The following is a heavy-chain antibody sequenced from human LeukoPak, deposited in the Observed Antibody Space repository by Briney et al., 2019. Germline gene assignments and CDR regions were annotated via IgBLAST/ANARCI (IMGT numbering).Heavy chain of an antibody. CDR3: AKVKAQWLVLSRSLSYNWFDP. D-gene: IGHD6-19*01. CDR1: GFTFNTYA. J-gene: IGHJ5*02. Sequence: GGSLRLSCAASGFTFNTYAMNWVRQAPGKGLEWVSAISGSGGSTYYADSVKGRFTISRDNSKNTLYLQMNSLRAEDTAVYYCAKVKAQWLVLSRSLSYNWFDPWGQGTLVTVSS. CDR2: ISGSGGST. V-gene: IGHV3-23*01.